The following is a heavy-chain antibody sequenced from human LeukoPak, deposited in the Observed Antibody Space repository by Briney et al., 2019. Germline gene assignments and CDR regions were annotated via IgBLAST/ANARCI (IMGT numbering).Heavy chain of an antibody. J-gene: IGHJ3*02. V-gene: IGHV3-33*01. CDR2: IWYDGSEK. CDR3: AREGGVVVVPAAMRAFDI. D-gene: IGHD2-2*01. CDR1: GFTFRSFG. Sequence: GGSLRLSCAASGFTFRSFGIHWVRQAPGKGLEWVAVIWYDGSEKYYADSVKGRFTISRDNSKNTLYLQMNSLRAEDTAIYYCAREGGVVVVPAAMRAFDIWGQGTMVTVSS.